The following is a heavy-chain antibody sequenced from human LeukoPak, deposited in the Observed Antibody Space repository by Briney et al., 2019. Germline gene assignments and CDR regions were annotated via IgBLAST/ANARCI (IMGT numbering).Heavy chain of an antibody. V-gene: IGHV4-39*07. CDR2: IDYSGST. CDR1: GDSSYNNIYY. J-gene: IGHJ4*02. Sequence: SETLSLTYTVSGDSSYNNIYYWGWIRQPPGKGLEWIGTIDYSGSTYYSPSLKSRATISIDTSKNQFSLKLRSLTAADTAVYYCAREYTLYRSGWFLDYWGQGTVVTVSS. D-gene: IGHD6-19*01. CDR3: AREYTLYRSGWFLDY.